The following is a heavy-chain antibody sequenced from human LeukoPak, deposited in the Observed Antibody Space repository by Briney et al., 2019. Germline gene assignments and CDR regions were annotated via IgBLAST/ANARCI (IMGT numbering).Heavy chain of an antibody. CDR1: GYTFTTYG. V-gene: IGHV1-18*01. CDR2: ISTYNGNT. D-gene: IGHD5-24*01. CDR3: ARRNNGYNDDY. Sequence: APVKVSCKASGYTFTTYGISWVRQAPGQGLEWMGWISTYNGNTNYARKLQGRVTMTTDTSTSTAYMELRSLRSDDTAVYYCARRNNGYNDDYWGQGTLVTVSS. J-gene: IGHJ4*02.